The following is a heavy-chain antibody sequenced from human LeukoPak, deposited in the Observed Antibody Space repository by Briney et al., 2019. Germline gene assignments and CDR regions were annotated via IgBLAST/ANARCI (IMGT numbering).Heavy chain of an antibody. J-gene: IGHJ6*02. CDR2: MNPNSGNT. D-gene: IGHD4-11*01. CDR1: GYTFTSYD. CDR3: ARGKTTVTTVLYYYYGMDV. Sequence: ASVRVSCKASGYTFTSYDINWVRQAPGQGLEWMGWMNPNSGNTGYAQKFQGRVTMTRNTSISTAYMELSSLRSEDTAVYYCARGKTTVTTVLYYYYGMDVWGQGTTVTVSS. V-gene: IGHV1-8*01.